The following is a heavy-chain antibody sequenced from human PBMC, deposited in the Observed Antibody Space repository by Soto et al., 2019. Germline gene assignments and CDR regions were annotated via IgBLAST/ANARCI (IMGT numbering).Heavy chain of an antibody. V-gene: IGHV3-23*01. Sequence: EVQLLESGGGLVQPGGSLRLSCAASGFAFSSFAMGWVRQAPGKVLEWVLAVSGSGGSTYYADSVKGRFTISRDYSKTTLYLKMNSLRADDTAVDYGAKLVVVVPWDLAFDYWGQGTLVTAAS. CDR3: AKLVVVVPWDLAFDY. CDR2: VSGSGGST. CDR1: GFAFSSFA. J-gene: IGHJ4*02. D-gene: IGHD2-15*01.